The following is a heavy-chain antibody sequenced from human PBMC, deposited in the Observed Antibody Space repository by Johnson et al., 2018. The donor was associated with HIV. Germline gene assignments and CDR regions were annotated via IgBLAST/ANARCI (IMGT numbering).Heavy chain of an antibody. J-gene: IGHJ3*02. D-gene: IGHD1-7*01. CDR1: GFTFSSYW. CDR2: IKQDGSEK. V-gene: IGHV3-7*03. Sequence: VQLVESGGGVVQPGRSLRLSCAASGFTFSSYWMSWVRQAPGKGLEWVANIKQDGSEKYYVDSVKGRFPISRDNSKNTLYLQMNSLRAEDTAVYYCAKVRGITGTTSRYDAFDIWGQGTMVTVSS. CDR3: AKVRGITGTTSRYDAFDI.